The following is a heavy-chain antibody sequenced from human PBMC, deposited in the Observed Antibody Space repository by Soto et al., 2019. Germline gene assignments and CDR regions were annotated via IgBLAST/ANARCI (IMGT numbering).Heavy chain of an antibody. CDR1: GFAFSSYS. V-gene: IGHV3-21*01. CDR2: ISSSSSYI. CDR3: ARYDFWSGYNWFDP. Sequence: PGGSLRLSCAASGFAFSSYSMNWVRQAPGKGLEWVSSISSSSSYIYYADSVKGRFTISRDNAKNSLYLQMKSLRAEDTAVYYCARYDFWSGYNWFDPWGQGTLVTVSS. J-gene: IGHJ5*02. D-gene: IGHD3-3*01.